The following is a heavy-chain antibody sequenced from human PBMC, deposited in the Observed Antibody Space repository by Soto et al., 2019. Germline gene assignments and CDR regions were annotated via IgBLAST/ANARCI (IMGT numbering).Heavy chain of an antibody. Sequence: PGGSLRLSCAASGFTVSSYGIHWVRQPPGKGLEWVAVISYDGSHKFYADSVKGRFTLSRDVSKGTLYLQMNSLRAEGTAVYYCAKEMFPQWLLASGSSCCDYCGQGTMVTVYS. CDR1: GFTVSSYG. V-gene: IGHV3-30*18. D-gene: IGHD3-22*01. CDR2: ISYDGSHK. CDR3: AKEMFPQWLLASGSSCCDY. J-gene: IGHJ4*02.